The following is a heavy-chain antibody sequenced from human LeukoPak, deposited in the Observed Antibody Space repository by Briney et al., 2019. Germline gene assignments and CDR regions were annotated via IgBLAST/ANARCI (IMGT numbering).Heavy chain of an antibody. CDR1: GGSISSYY. CDR3: ARDGVDHDAFDI. J-gene: IGHJ3*02. Sequence: SETLSLTCTVSGGSISSYYWSWIRQPPGKGLEWIGYIYYSGSTNYNPSLKSRVTISVDTSKNQFSLKPSSVTAADTAVYYCARDGVDHDAFDIWGQGTMVTVSS. D-gene: IGHD2-8*01. V-gene: IGHV4-59*01. CDR2: IYYSGST.